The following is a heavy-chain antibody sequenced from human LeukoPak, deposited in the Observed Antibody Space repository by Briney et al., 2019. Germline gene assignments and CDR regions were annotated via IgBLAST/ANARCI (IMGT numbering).Heavy chain of an antibody. Sequence: VESLKISWKGSGYSFTRYWIGWVREMPGKGLEWMGISYPDDSDTRYSPSFQGQVTISADTSISTAYLQCSSLKASDTAMYYCARHFSGNYQRWGQGPLVIVSS. J-gene: IGHJ4*02. CDR1: GYSFTRYW. D-gene: IGHD1-26*01. V-gene: IGHV5-51*01. CDR3: ARHFSGNYQR. CDR2: SYPDDSDT.